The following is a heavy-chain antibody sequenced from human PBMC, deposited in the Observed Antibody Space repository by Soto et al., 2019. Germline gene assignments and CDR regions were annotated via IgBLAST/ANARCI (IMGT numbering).Heavy chain of an antibody. CDR1: GFTFSSYS. Sequence: GGSLRLSCAASGFTFSSYSMNWVRQAPGKGLEWVSSISSSSSYIYYADSVKGRFTISRDNAKNSLYLQMNSLRAEDTAVYYCARDGTAHYYDSSGPRDYWGQGTLVTVSS. CDR2: ISSSSSYI. V-gene: IGHV3-21*01. D-gene: IGHD3-22*01. J-gene: IGHJ4*02. CDR3: ARDGTAHYYDSSGPRDY.